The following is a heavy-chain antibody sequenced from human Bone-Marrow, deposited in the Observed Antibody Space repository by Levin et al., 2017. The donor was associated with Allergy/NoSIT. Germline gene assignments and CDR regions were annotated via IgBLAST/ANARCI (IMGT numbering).Heavy chain of an antibody. Sequence: ASVKVSCKASGYTFTSYGISWVRQAPGQGLEWMGWIIAYNGNTNYAQKLQGRVTMTTDTSTSTAYMELRSLRSDDTAVYYCARGGTEGYSSSWYPPRYYFDYWGQGTLVTVSS. V-gene: IGHV1-18*01. J-gene: IGHJ4*02. CDR1: GYTFTSYG. CDR3: ARGGTEGYSSSWYPPRYYFDY. D-gene: IGHD6-13*01. CDR2: IIAYNGNT.